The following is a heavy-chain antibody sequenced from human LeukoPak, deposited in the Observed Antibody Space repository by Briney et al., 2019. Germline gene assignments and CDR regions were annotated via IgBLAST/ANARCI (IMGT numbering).Heavy chain of an antibody. D-gene: IGHD3-22*01. CDR1: GFTFSSYG. J-gene: IGHJ3*02. Sequence: GGSLRLSCAASGFTFSSYGMHWVRHAPGKGLEWVAVISYDGSNKYYADSVKGRFTISRDNSKNTLYLQMNSLRAEDTAVYYCAKDERNYYDSSGTFDIWGQGTMVTVSS. V-gene: IGHV3-30*18. CDR3: AKDERNYYDSSGTFDI. CDR2: ISYDGSNK.